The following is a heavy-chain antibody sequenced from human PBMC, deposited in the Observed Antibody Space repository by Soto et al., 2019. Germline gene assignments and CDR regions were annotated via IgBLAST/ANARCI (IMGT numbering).Heavy chain of an antibody. CDR3: ARYDSSGYYWPYYYYGMDL. CDR2: ISSSGSYI. CDR1: GFTFSTYS. J-gene: IGHJ6*02. V-gene: IGHV3-21*01. Sequence: PGGSLRLSCAASGFTFSTYSMNWVRQAPGKGLEWVSSISSSGSYIYYADSVKGRFTISRDNAKNSLYLQMNSLRAEDTAVYYCARYDSSGYYWPYYYYGMDLWGQGTTVNVSS. D-gene: IGHD3-22*01.